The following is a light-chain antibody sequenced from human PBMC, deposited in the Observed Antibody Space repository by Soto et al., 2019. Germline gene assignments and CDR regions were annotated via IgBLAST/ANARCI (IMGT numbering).Light chain of an antibody. CDR1: QSVSSSF. V-gene: IGKV3-20*01. CDR3: QQYGSSPWT. Sequence: EIVLTQSPGTLSLSQGEGATLSCRASQSVSSSFFAWYQQKPGQAPRLLIYGASSRATGIPDRFNGSGSGTDFTLTISSLEPEDFVVYYCQQYGSSPWTFGQGTKVETK. CDR2: GAS. J-gene: IGKJ1*01.